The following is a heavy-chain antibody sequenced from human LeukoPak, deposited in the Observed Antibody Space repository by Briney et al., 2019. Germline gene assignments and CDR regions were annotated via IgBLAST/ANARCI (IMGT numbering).Heavy chain of an antibody. J-gene: IGHJ4*02. CDR2: IYYSGST. CDR1: GGSISSYY. Sequence: SGTLSLTCTVSGGSISSYYWSWIRQPPGKGLEWIGYIYYSGSTNYNPSLKSRVTISVDTSKNQFSLKLSSVTAADTAVYYCARLRPYYYDSSGSPYFDYWGQGTLVTVSS. V-gene: IGHV4-59*08. D-gene: IGHD3-22*01. CDR3: ARLRPYYYDSSGSPYFDY.